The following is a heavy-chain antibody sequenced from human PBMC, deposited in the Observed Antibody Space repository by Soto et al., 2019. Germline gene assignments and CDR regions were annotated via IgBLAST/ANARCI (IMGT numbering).Heavy chain of an antibody. Sequence: QLQLQESGSGLAKPSQTLSLTCAVSGGSISSGGYSWSWIRQPPGKGLEWIGYIYHSGRTYYNPSLKSRVTISVDRSRNQFSLKLSSVTAADTAVYYCARVPGLWGRGTLVTVSS. CDR3: ARVPGL. CDR2: IYHSGRT. CDR1: GGSISSGGYS. V-gene: IGHV4-30-2*01. J-gene: IGHJ2*01.